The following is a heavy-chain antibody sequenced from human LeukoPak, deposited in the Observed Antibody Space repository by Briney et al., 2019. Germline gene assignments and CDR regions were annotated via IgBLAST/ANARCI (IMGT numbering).Heavy chain of an antibody. CDR3: AVMHRYYDGSGYWVQ. D-gene: IGHD3-22*01. CDR1: GFTFGSYA. J-gene: IGHJ4*02. CDR2: ISTSGGTT. Sequence: GGSLRLSCAASGFTFGSYAMSWVRQAPGKGLEWVSGISTSGGTTSYAESVKGRFTVSRDKPRKTLYMEMNRLRDEDTAVYYCAVMHRYYDGSGYWVQWGQGTLVTVSS. V-gene: IGHV3-23*01.